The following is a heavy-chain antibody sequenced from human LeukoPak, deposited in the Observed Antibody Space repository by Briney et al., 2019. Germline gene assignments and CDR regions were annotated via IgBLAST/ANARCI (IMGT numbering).Heavy chain of an antibody. D-gene: IGHD5-24*01. CDR2: INPNSGGT. Sequence: ASVKVSCKASGYTFTGYYMHWVRQAPGQGLEWMGWINPNSGGTNYAQKFQGRVTMTRDTSISTAYMELSRLRSDDTAVYYCARARDVSDAFDIWGQGTMVTVSS. CDR1: GYTFTGYY. J-gene: IGHJ3*02. V-gene: IGHV1-2*02. CDR3: ARARDVSDAFDI.